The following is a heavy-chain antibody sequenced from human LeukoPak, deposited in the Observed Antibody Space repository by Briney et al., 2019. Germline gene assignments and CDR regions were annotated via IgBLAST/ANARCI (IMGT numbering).Heavy chain of an antibody. CDR1: GFTFSSYW. Sequence: PGGSLRLSCAASGFTFSSYWMSWIRQPPGKGLEWIGEINHSGSTNYNPSLKSRVTISVDTSKNQFSLKLSSVTAADTAVYYCARQLLKQWLVRGWFDPWGQGTLVTVSS. CDR3: ARQLLKQWLVRGWFDP. J-gene: IGHJ5*02. D-gene: IGHD6-19*01. CDR2: INHSGST. V-gene: IGHV4-34*01.